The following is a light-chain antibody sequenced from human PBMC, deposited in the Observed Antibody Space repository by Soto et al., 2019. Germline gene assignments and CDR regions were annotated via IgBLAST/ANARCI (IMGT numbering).Light chain of an antibody. CDR2: DAS. CDR3: QQCHATPLT. Sequence: ETVMTKSPATLSVSPVETATVSFRASQNVYTNLAWYQQKPGQAPRLLIYDASNRATGIPARFSGSGYGTDFTLTITTLQPEDVGIYYCQQCHATPLTFGQGTRLEIK. CDR1: QNVYTN. J-gene: IGKJ5*01. V-gene: IGKV3D-15*01.